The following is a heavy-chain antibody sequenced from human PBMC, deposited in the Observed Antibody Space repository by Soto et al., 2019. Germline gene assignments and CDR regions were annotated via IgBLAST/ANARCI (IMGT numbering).Heavy chain of an antibody. CDR2: ISSSSSYI. J-gene: IGHJ3*02. Sequence: GGSLRLSCAASGFTFSSYSMNWVRQAPGKGLEWVSSISSSSSYIYYADSVKGRFTISRDNAKNSLYLQMNSLRAEDTAVYYCARERFPSAAFDIWGQGTMVTVSS. CDR1: GFTFSSYS. D-gene: IGHD2-2*01. V-gene: IGHV3-21*01. CDR3: ARERFPSAAFDI.